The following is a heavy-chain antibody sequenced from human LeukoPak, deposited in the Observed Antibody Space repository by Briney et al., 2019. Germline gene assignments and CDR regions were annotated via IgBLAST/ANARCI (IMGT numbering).Heavy chain of an antibody. J-gene: IGHJ3*02. D-gene: IGHD3-10*01. CDR1: GFTFSDYS. CDR2: ISSSGRFI. CDR3: ARDMARGAAFDI. V-gene: IGHV3-21*01. Sequence: GGSLRLSCAASGFTFSDYSMNWVRQAPGKGLEWGSSISSSGRFIEYADSVKGRFTISRDNAKNSLYLQMNSLRAEDTAVYYCARDMARGAAFDIWGQGTMVTVSS.